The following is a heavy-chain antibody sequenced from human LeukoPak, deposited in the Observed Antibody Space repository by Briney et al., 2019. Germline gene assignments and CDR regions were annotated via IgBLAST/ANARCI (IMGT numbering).Heavy chain of an antibody. CDR1: GYTFTSYD. J-gene: IGHJ5*02. CDR3: ARGESYPVDYDFWSGSPFDP. V-gene: IGHV1-8*01. Sequence: VASVKVSCEASGYTFTSYDINWVRQATGQGLEWMGWMNPNSGNTGYAQKFQGRVTMTRNTSISTAYMELSSLRSEDTAVYYCARGESYPVDYDFWSGSPFDPWGQGTLVTVSS. CDR2: MNPNSGNT. D-gene: IGHD3-3*01.